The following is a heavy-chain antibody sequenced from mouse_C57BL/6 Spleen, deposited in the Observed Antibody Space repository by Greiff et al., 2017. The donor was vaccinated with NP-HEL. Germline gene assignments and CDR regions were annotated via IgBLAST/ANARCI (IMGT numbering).Heavy chain of an antibody. Sequence: EVQLKQSGPELVKPGASVKIPCKASGYTFTDYNMDWVKQSHGKSLEWIGDINPNNGGTIYNQKFKGKATLTVDKSSSTAYMELRSLTSEDTAVYYCASGYYGSSEWFAYWGQGTLVTVSA. J-gene: IGHJ3*01. CDR2: INPNNGGT. CDR1: GYTFTDYN. CDR3: ASGYYGSSEWFAY. V-gene: IGHV1-18*01. D-gene: IGHD1-1*01.